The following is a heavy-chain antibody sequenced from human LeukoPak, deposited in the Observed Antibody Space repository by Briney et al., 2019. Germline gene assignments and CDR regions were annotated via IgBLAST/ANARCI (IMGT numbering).Heavy chain of an antibody. J-gene: IGHJ3*02. D-gene: IGHD4-17*01. V-gene: IGHV3-30*02. Sequence: GGSLRLSCAASGFTFSSYGMHWVRQAPGKGLEWVAFIRYDGSNKYYADSVKGRFTISRDNSKNTLYLQMNSLRAEDTAVYYCANIMTTVTTIEAFDIWGQGTMVTVSS. CDR2: IRYDGSNK. CDR3: ANIMTTVTTIEAFDI. CDR1: GFTFSSYG.